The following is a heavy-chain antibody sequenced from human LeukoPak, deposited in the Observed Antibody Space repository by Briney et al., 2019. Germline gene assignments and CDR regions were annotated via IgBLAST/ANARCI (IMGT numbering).Heavy chain of an antibody. D-gene: IGHD2-2*01. CDR3: ASFGGYCSSTSCYNYFGP. CDR1: GFTFSSYW. J-gene: IGHJ5*02. V-gene: IGHV3-7*01. CDR2: IKQGGSEK. Sequence: GGSLRLSCAASGFTFSSYWMSWVRQAPGKGLEWVANIKQGGSEKYYVDSVKGRFTISRDNAENSLFLQMNSLRAEDTAVYYCASFGGYCSSTSCYNYFGPWGQGTLVTVSS.